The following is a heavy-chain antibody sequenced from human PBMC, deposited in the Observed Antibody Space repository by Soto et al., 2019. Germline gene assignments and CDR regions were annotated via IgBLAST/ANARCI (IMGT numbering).Heavy chain of an antibody. CDR1: GYTFTGYY. V-gene: IGHV1-2*04. CDR3: AREPVVVVAATNYYYYYGMDV. J-gene: IGHJ6*02. Sequence: ASVKVSCKASGYTFTGYYMHWVRQAPGQGLEWMGWINPNSGGTNYAQKFQGWVTMTRDTSISTAYMELSRLRSDDTAVYYCAREPVVVVAATNYYYYYGMDVWGQGTTVNVSS. CDR2: INPNSGGT. D-gene: IGHD2-15*01.